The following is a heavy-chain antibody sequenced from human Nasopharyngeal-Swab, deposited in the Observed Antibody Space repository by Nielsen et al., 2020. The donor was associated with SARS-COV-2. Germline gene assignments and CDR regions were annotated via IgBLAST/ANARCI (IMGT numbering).Heavy chain of an antibody. Sequence: LRLSCTVSGRSISSYSWSWIRQPPGKGVEWVGYIYYSGSNNYNPSPKSRVTISVDTSKNQLSLKLSSVNAADTAVYYCSRAQPLTIFGVVGWFDSWGQGALVTVS. CDR1: GRSISSYS. D-gene: IGHD3-3*01. CDR2: IYYSGSN. J-gene: IGHJ5*01. CDR3: SRAQPLTIFGVVGWFDS. V-gene: IGHV4-59*01.